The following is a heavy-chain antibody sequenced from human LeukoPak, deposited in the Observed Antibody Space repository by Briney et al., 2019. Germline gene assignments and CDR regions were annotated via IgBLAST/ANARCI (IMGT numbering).Heavy chain of an antibody. Sequence: GGSLRLSCAASGFAFSSYSMNWVRQAPGKGLEWVSSISSSSSYIYYADSVKGRFTISRDNAKNSLYLQMNSLRAEDTAVYYCARAYQLLYYFDYWGQGTLVTVSS. V-gene: IGHV3-21*01. D-gene: IGHD2-2*01. J-gene: IGHJ4*02. CDR2: ISSSSSYI. CDR1: GFAFSSYS. CDR3: ARAYQLLYYFDY.